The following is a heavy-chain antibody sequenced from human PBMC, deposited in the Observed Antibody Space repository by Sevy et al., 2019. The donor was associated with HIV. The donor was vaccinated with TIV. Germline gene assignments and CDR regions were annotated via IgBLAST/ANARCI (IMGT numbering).Heavy chain of an antibody. CDR1: GFTFRNYA. D-gene: IGHD1-26*01. CDR3: AKDLAFIVGDAFDI. CDR2: ISGGDDST. J-gene: IGHJ3*02. Sequence: GGSLRLSCAASGFTFRNYAMTWVRQAPGKGLQWVSAISGGDDSTYYADSVKGRFTISRDNSKNTLCLQMNSLRAEDTAVYYCAKDLAFIVGDAFDIWGQGTLVTVSS. V-gene: IGHV3-23*01.